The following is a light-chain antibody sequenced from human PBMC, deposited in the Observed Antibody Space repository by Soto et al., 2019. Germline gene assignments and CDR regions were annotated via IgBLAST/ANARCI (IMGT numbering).Light chain of an antibody. V-gene: IGKV3-15*01. J-gene: IGKJ4*01. CDR3: QRYKNWTLT. CDR2: DTA. CDR1: QGVXDT. Sequence: RQSASAVSVSPGECATLSCRARQGVXDTFGWYQHKPGQTPRILXDDTATRATGGPARLSGSRSGTEFPLTINSLQSEYFAVYYCQRYKNWTLTFGGGTKVDIK.